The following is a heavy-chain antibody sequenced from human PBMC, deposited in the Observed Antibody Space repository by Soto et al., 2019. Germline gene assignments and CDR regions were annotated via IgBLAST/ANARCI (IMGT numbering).Heavy chain of an antibody. CDR3: ARRDWNWTSYYYGMDV. D-gene: IGHD1-7*01. CDR2: INHSGST. J-gene: IGHJ6*02. Sequence: PSETLSLTCAVYGGSFSGYYWSWIRQPPGKGLEWIGEINHSGSTNYNPSLKSRVTISVDTSKNQFSLKLSSVTAADTAVYYCARRDWNWTSYYYGMDVWGQGTTVTVSS. CDR1: GGSFSGYY. V-gene: IGHV4-34*01.